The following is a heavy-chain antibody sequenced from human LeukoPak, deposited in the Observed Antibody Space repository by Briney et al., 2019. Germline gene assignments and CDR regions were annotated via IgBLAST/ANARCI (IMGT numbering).Heavy chain of an antibody. V-gene: IGHV3-11*01. J-gene: IGHJ5*02. CDR1: GFTFSDYY. CDR2: ISSSASTI. Sequence: PGGSLRLSCAASGFTFSDYYMNWIRQAPGKGPEWISYISSSASTIYYADSVKGRFTISRDNAKNSLYLRMNSLRAEDTAVYYCANGQIGYSSTWGQGTLVTVSS. CDR3: ANGQIGYSST. D-gene: IGHD6-13*01.